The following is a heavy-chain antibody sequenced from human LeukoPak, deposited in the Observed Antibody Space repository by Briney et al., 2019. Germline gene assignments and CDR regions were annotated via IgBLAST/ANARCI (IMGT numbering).Heavy chain of an antibody. D-gene: IGHD2-15*01. CDR2: IKQDGSEK. J-gene: IGHJ4*02. V-gene: IGHV3-7*01. CDR1: GFTFSSSW. CDR3: ARDSTYATRFDY. Sequence: GGSLRLSCAASGFTFSSSWMSWVRQAPGKGLEWVANIKQDGSEKYYVDSVKGRFTNSRDNAKNSLHLQMNSLRAEDTAVYYCARDSTYATRFDYWGQGTLVTVSS.